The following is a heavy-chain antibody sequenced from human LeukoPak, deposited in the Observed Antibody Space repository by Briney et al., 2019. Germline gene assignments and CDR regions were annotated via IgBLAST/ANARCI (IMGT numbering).Heavy chain of an antibody. D-gene: IGHD2-2*02. Sequence: PSETLSLTCAVYGGSFSGYYWSWIRQPPGKGLEWIGEINHSGSTNYNPSLKSRVTISVDRSKNQFSLKLSSVTAADTAVYYCARGGRCSSTSCYNAFDYWGQGTLVTVSS. V-gene: IGHV4-34*01. J-gene: IGHJ4*02. CDR3: ARGGRCSSTSCYNAFDY. CDR1: GGSFSGYY. CDR2: INHSGST.